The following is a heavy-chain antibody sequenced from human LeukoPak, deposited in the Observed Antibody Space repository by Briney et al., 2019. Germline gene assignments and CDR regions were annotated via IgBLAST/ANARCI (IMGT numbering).Heavy chain of an antibody. CDR3: ASERYFSDY. V-gene: IGHV3-23*01. J-gene: IGHJ4*02. D-gene: IGHD3-9*01. Sequence: GGSLRLSCAASGFTFSSYSMNWVHQAPGKGLEWVSAISGSGGSTYYADSVKGRFTISRDNSKNTLYLQMNSLRAEDTAVYYCASERYFSDYWGQGTLVTVSS. CDR1: GFTFSSYS. CDR2: ISGSGGST.